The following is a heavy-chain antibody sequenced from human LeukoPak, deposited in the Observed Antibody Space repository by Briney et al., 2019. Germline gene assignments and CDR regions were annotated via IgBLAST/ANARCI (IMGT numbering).Heavy chain of an antibody. J-gene: IGHJ6*04. CDR2: ISYDGSNK. CDR1: GFTFSSYG. V-gene: IGHV3-30*18. D-gene: IGHD3-10*01. Sequence: PGRSRRLSCAASGFTFSSYGMHWVRQASGKRLEWVAVISYDGSNKYYADSVKGRFTISRDNSKNTLYLQMNSLRAEDTAVYYCAKDLLLLWFGGNYYYYYGMDVWGKGTTVTVSS. CDR3: AKDLLLLWFGGNYYYYYGMDV.